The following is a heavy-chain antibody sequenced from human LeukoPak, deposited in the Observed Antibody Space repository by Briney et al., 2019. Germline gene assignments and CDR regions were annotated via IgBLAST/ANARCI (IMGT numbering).Heavy chain of an antibody. J-gene: IGHJ4*02. CDR2: ISYDGSNK. CDR1: GFTFSSYS. D-gene: IGHD3-22*01. CDR3: ARPRITYYYDSSGLDY. V-gene: IGHV3-30*03. Sequence: GGSLRLSCAASGFTFSSYSMNWVRQAPGKGLEWVAVISYDGSNKYYADSVKGRFTISRDNSKNTLYLQMNSLRAEDTAVYYCARPRITYYYDSSGLDYWGQGTLVTVSS.